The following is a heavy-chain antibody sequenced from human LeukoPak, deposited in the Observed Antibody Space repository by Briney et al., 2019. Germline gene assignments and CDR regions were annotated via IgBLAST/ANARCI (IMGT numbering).Heavy chain of an antibody. J-gene: IGHJ4*02. CDR2: INPNSGGT. Sequence: ASVKVSCKASGYTFTGYYMNWVRQAPGQGLEWMGWINPNSGGTNYAQKFQGRVTMTRDTSISTAYMELSRLRSDDTAVYYCARWGYCSGGSCYATDRFCDYWGQGTLVTVSS. D-gene: IGHD2-15*01. CDR3: ARWGYCSGGSCYATDRFCDY. V-gene: IGHV1-2*02. CDR1: GYTFTGYY.